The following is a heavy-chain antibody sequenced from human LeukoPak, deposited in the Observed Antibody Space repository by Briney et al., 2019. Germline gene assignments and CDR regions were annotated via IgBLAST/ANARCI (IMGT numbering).Heavy chain of an antibody. J-gene: IGHJ4*02. CDR3: ARRRRIAVTLYYFDY. CDR1: GGSISSSSYY. CDR2: IYYSGST. V-gene: IGHV4-39*01. D-gene: IGHD6-19*01. Sequence: SETLSLTCTVSGGSISSSSYYWGWIRQPPGRGLEWIGSIYYSGSTYCNPSLKSRVTISVDTSKNQFSLKLSSVTAADTAVYYCARRRRIAVTLYYFDYWGQGTLVTVSS.